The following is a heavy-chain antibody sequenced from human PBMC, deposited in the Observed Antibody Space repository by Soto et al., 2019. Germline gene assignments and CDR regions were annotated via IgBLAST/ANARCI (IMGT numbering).Heavy chain of an antibody. D-gene: IGHD6-13*01. CDR2: IYYSGST. J-gene: IGHJ4*02. Sequence: SETLSLTCTVSGGSLSSGSYYWGWIRQPPGKGLEWIGSIYYSGSTYYNPSLKSRVTISVDTSKNQFSLKLSSVTAADTAVYYCARHPYRDSTSWYFDYWGQGTLVTVSS. CDR3: ARHPYRDSTSWYFDY. V-gene: IGHV4-39*01. CDR1: GGSLSSGSYY.